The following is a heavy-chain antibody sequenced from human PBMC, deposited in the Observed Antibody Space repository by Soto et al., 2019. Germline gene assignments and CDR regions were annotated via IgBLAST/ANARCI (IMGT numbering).Heavy chain of an antibody. V-gene: IGHV1-18*01. CDR2: ISAYNGNT. J-gene: IGHJ4*02. CDR3: ARVSVYYYDSSGYPDFGY. CDR1: GYTFTSYG. Sequence: AASVKVSCKASGYTFTSYGISWVRQAPGQGLEWMGWISAYNGNTNYAQKLQGRVTMTTDTSTSTAYMELRSLRSDDTAVYYCARVSVYYYDSSGYPDFGYWGQGPLVTVSS. D-gene: IGHD3-22*01.